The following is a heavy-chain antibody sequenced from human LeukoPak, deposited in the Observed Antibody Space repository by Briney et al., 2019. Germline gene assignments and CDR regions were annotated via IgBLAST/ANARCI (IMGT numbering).Heavy chain of an antibody. D-gene: IGHD3-10*01. Sequence: PSETLSLTCTVSGGSISSYYWGWLRQPPGKGLEWIGSIYYSGSTYYNPSLKSRVTISVDTSKNQFSLKLSSVTAADTAVYYCARHITMVRGADHMDVWGKGTTVTISS. CDR2: IYYSGST. V-gene: IGHV4-39*01. CDR3: ARHITMVRGADHMDV. J-gene: IGHJ6*03. CDR1: GGSISSYY.